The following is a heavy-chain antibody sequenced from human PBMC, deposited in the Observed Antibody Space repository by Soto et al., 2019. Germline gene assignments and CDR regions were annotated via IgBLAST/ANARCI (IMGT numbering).Heavy chain of an antibody. Sequence: GGSLRLSCAASGITFSNYALTWVRQAPGKGLEWVSTISGIGGETYYVDSVKGRFTISRDNSKDTLYLQMISLRVEDTAMYYCGTQGRTGWEYFQNWGQGTLVTVSS. CDR1: GITFSNYA. V-gene: IGHV3-23*01. CDR3: GTQGRTGWEYFQN. CDR2: ISGIGGET. J-gene: IGHJ1*01. D-gene: IGHD1-1*01.